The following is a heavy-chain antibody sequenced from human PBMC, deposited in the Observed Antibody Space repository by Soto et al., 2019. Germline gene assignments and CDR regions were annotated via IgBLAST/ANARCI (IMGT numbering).Heavy chain of an antibody. V-gene: IGHV4-39*01. CDR3: ARLYGYCIRNSCHGHYAMDV. J-gene: IGHJ6*02. CDR2: IYSSGST. D-gene: IGHD2-2*01. CDR1: VSSSSYT. Sequence: SETLSLTCTVSVSSSSYTWGWIRQPPGKGPEWIGSIYSSGSTYYNPSLNSRVTVSVDTSKNQFSLKVTSVTAADTAVYYCARLYGYCIRNSCHGHYAMDVWGQGTTVTVSS.